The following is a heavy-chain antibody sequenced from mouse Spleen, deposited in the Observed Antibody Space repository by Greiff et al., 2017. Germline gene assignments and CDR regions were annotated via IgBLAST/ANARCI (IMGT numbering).Heavy chain of an antibody. CDR2: IYPGDGDT. CDR3: ARHGNYVSFDY. Sequence: VQLQESGPELVKPGASVKISCKASGYAFSSSWMNWVKQRPGKGLEWIGRIYPGDGDTNYNGKFKGKATLTADKSSSTAYMQLSSLTSEDSAVYFCARHGNYVSFDYWGQGTTLTVSS. CDR1: GYAFSSSW. V-gene: IGHV1-82*01. D-gene: IGHD2-1*01. J-gene: IGHJ2*01.